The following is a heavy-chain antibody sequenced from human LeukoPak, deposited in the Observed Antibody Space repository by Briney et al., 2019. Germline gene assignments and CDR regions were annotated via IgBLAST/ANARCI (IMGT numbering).Heavy chain of an antibody. CDR2: IIPIFGTA. V-gene: IGHV1-69*05. D-gene: IGHD1-7*01. CDR1: GGTFSSYA. CDR3: ASSGKGELELHELGDAFDI. Sequence: ASVKVSCKASGGTFSSYAISWVRQAPGQGLEWMGGIIPIFGTANYAQKFQGRVTITTDESTSTAYMELSSLRSEDTAVYYCASSGKGELELHELGDAFDIWGPGTMVTVSS. J-gene: IGHJ3*02.